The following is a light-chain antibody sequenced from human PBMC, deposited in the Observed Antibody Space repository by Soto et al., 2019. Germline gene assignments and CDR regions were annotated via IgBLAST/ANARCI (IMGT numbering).Light chain of an antibody. CDR1: QSISTW. V-gene: IGKV1-5*01. Sequence: DIQMTQSPSTLSASVGDRVTITCRASQSISTWLACYQQKPGKAPKLLIYDPSSLESGVPSRFSGSGSATEFTLTISCVQPDDFASYYCQQYNNYWTFGQGTRVEIK. J-gene: IGKJ1*01. CDR3: QQYNNYWT. CDR2: DPS.